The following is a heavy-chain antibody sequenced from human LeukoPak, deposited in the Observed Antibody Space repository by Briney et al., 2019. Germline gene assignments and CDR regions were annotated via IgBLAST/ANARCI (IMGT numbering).Heavy chain of an antibody. Sequence: GGSLRLSCAASGFTFDDYAMHWVRQAPGKGLEWVSSITSSSSYIFYADSLKGRFTISRDNAKNSLFLQMNSLRAEDTAVYYCARVGDYYNSPGYYNFDYWGQGTLVSVSS. CDR1: GFTFDDYA. V-gene: IGHV3-21*01. J-gene: IGHJ4*02. CDR2: ITSSSSYI. CDR3: ARVGDYYNSPGYYNFDY. D-gene: IGHD3-22*01.